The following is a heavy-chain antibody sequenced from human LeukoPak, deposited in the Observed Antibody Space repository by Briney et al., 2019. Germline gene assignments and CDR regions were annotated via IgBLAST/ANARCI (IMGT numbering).Heavy chain of an antibody. CDR2: ISYDGSNK. J-gene: IGHJ4*02. Sequence: GGSLRLSCAASGFTFSSYGMHWVRQAPGKGLEWVAVISYDGSNKYYADSVKGRFTISRDNSKNTLYLQMNSLRAEDTAVYYCAKASVGYQLLSGPLPPEDYWGQGTLVTVSS. V-gene: IGHV3-30*18. CDR1: GFTFSSYG. CDR3: AKASVGYQLLSGPLPPEDY. D-gene: IGHD2-2*01.